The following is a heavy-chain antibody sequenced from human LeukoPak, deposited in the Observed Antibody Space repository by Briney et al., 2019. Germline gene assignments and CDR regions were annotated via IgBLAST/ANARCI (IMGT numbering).Heavy chain of an antibody. V-gene: IGHV4-61*01. J-gene: IGHJ4*02. CDR3: ARRSVGGGERFDY. CDR1: GGSVSSGTYY. Sequence: KPSETLSLTCSVSGGSVSSGTYYWTWIRQPPGKGLEWIGYISYSGSTNYNPSLKSRVTISADTSKNQFSLKLSSVTAADTAAYYCARRSVGGGERFDYWGQGILVTVSS. CDR2: ISYSGST. D-gene: IGHD3-16*01.